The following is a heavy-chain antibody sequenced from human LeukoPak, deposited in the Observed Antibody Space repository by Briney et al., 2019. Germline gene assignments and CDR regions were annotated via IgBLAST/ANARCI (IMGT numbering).Heavy chain of an antibody. Sequence: SETLSLTCTVSGGSMSSSSYLWDWIRQPPGKGRDWIGSIYYSGSTYYNPSLKSRVTMSVDTSKNQFSLKLRSVTAADTAVYYCARGRREYCTSTSCYYYFDYWGQGTLVTVSS. CDR1: GGSMSSSSYL. J-gene: IGHJ4*02. CDR2: IYYSGST. CDR3: ARGRREYCTSTSCYYYFDY. V-gene: IGHV4-39*01. D-gene: IGHD2-2*01.